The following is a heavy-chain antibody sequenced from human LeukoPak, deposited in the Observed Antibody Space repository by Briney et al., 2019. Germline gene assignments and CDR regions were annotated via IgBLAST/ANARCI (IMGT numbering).Heavy chain of an antibody. J-gene: IGHJ4*02. D-gene: IGHD4-11*01. CDR1: GFTYSHYG. Sequence: GGSLRLSCAAPGFTYSHYGMHWVRQAPGKGLEWVAVIWSDATEKYYGDAVKGRFTISRDNSRNTLYLQMNSLRVEDTAVYYCAKDAQRGFDYSNSLEYWGQGTLVTVSS. V-gene: IGHV3-33*06. CDR2: IWSDATEK. CDR3: AKDAQRGFDYSNSLEY.